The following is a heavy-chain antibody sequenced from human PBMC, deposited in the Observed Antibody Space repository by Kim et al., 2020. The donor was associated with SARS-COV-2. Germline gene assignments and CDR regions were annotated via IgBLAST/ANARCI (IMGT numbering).Heavy chain of an antibody. CDR2: INPSGGST. J-gene: IGHJ5*02. D-gene: IGHD6-13*01. CDR1: GYTFTSYY. CDR3: ARDLRRAAAPVRGWFDP. Sequence: ASVKVSCKASGYTFTSYYMHWVRQAPGQGLEWMGIINPSGGSTSYAQKFQGRVTMTRDTSTSTVYMELSSLRSEDTAVYYCARDLRRAAAPVRGWFDPWGQGTLVTVSS. V-gene: IGHV1-46*01.